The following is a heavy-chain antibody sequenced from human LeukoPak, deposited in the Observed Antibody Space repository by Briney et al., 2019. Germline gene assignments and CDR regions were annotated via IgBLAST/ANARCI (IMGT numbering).Heavy chain of an antibody. CDR2: IYYSGST. J-gene: IGHJ4*02. V-gene: IGHV4-59*01. Sequence: SETLSLTCTVSGGSISSYYWSWIRQPPGKGLEWIGYIYYSGSTNYNPSLKSRVTISVDTSKNQFSLKLSSVTAADTAVYYCARAPYYDILTGPRLKGNRYFDYWGQGTLVTASS. CDR3: ARAPYYDILTGPRLKGNRYFDY. D-gene: IGHD3-9*01. CDR1: GGSISSYY.